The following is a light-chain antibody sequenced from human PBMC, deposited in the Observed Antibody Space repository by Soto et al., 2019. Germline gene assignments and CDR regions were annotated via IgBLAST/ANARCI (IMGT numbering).Light chain of an antibody. CDR2: DAS. V-gene: IGKV3-11*01. J-gene: IGKJ1*01. CDR1: QSLSTS. Sequence: EIVLTQSPATLSLSPGERATLSCRASQSLSTSLAWYQHKPGQAPRLLIYDASSRATGIPARFSGSGSGTDFTLTISSLEPEDFAVYYCQRRNNWFGTFGQGTKVEIK. CDR3: QRRNNWFGT.